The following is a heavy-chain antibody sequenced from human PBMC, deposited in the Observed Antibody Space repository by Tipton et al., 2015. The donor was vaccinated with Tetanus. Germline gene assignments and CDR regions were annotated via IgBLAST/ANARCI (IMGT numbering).Heavy chain of an antibody. Sequence: QVQLVQSGAEVKKPGASVKVSCKASGYTFTHYGVNWVRQAPGQGLEWIGWISPFNENVNYAEKFQGRLTMTTDRSTATVYMDLRSPRSDDTAVYYCARGRGLGPHEYFEHWGQGTLVTVSS. CDR3: ARGRGLGPHEYFEH. J-gene: IGHJ5*02. CDR2: ISPFNENV. V-gene: IGHV1-18*01. CDR1: GYTFTHYG. D-gene: IGHD3/OR15-3a*01.